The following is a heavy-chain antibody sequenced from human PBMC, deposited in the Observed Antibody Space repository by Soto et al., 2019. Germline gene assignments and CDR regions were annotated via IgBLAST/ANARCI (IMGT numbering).Heavy chain of an antibody. Sequence: QAQLVQSGAEVKKPGSSVKVSCKASGGTFSSYAISWVRQAPGQGLEWMGGIIPIFGTANYAQKFQGRVTITADESTSTAYMELSSLRSEDTAVYYCARQGPALGPRYCSSTSGYTAYYYYGMDVWGQGTTVTVSS. CDR1: GGTFSSYA. D-gene: IGHD2-2*02. CDR3: ARQGPALGPRYCSSTSGYTAYYYYGMDV. J-gene: IGHJ6*02. V-gene: IGHV1-69*01. CDR2: IIPIFGTA.